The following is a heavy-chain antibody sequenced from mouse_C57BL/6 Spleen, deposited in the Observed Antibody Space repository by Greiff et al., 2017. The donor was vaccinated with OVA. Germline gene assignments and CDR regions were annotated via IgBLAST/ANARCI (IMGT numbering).Heavy chain of an antibody. CDR2: ITHSGET. Sequence: VQVVESGPGLVKPSQSLFLTCSITGFPITSGYYWIWIRQSPGKPLEWMGYITHSGETFYNQSLQSPITISSEASKKQCFVQENAVTTEYTARYYCSGDRGQSWFAYWGQGTLVTVAA. D-gene: IGHD3-3*01. CDR3: SGDRGQSWFAY. J-gene: IGHJ3*01. V-gene: IGHV12-3*01. CDR1: GFPITSGYY.